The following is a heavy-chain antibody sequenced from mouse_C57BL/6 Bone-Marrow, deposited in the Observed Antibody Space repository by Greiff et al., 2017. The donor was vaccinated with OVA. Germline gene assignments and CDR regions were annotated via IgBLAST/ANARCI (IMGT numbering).Heavy chain of an antibody. V-gene: IGHV1-81*01. J-gene: IGHJ4*01. CDR1: GYTFTSYG. Sequence: VQLVESGAELARPGASVKLSCKASGYTFTSYGISWVKQRTGQGLEWIGEIYPRSGNTYYNEKFKGKATLTADKSSSTAYMELRSLTSEDSAVYFCARSGGYGSKDYYAMDYWGQGTSVTVSS. CDR2: IYPRSGNT. CDR3: ARSGGYGSKDYYAMDY. D-gene: IGHD1-1*01.